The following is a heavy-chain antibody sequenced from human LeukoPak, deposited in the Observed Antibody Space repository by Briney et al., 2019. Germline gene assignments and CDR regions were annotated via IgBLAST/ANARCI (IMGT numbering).Heavy chain of an antibody. CDR1: GGSISSSSYY. V-gene: IGHV4-39*01. J-gene: IGHJ6*03. CDR2: IYYSGST. Sequence: SETLSLTCTVSGGSISSSSYYWGWIRQPPGKGLEWIGSIYYSGSTYYNPSLKSRVTISVDTSKNQFSLKLSSVTAADTAVYYCARNRGSTVITDQYYYYYMDAWGKGTTVTVSS. D-gene: IGHD4-11*01. CDR3: ARNRGSTVITDQYYYYYMDA.